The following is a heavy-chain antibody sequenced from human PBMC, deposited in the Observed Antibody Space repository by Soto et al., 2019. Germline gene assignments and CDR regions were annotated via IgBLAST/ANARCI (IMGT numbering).Heavy chain of an antibody. CDR1: GYSVSSNSAA. CDR3: AFVYGSGTGGCFDP. Sequence: SQTLSLTCAISGYSVSSNSAAWNWIRQSPSRGLEWLGRTYYRSKWFNDYAASVKGRMTINPDTSKNQFSLQLNSVTPEDTAVYYWAFVYGSGTGGCFDPWGQGILVTVSS. CDR2: TYYRSKWFN. J-gene: IGHJ5*02. V-gene: IGHV6-1*01. D-gene: IGHD3-10*01.